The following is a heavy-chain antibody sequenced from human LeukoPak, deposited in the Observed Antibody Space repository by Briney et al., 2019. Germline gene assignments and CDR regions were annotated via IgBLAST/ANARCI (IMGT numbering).Heavy chain of an antibody. J-gene: IGHJ6*03. D-gene: IGHD3-10*01. CDR2: ISYDGSNK. V-gene: IGHV3-30*03. CDR1: GFTFSNAW. CDR3: ARARGGYGSGSYYSIVYYYYMDV. Sequence: GGSLRLSCAASGFTFSNAWMSWVRQAPGKGLEWVAVISYDGSNKYYADSVKGRFTIPRDNSKNTLYLQMNSLRAEDTAVYYCARARGGYGSGSYYSIVYYYYMDVWGKGTTVTVSS.